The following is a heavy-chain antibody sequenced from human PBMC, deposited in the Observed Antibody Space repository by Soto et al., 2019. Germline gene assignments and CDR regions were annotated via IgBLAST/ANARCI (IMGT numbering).Heavy chain of an antibody. CDR1: GYTFTNYW. CDR2: IYPGDSDT. CDR3: AASICYYGMDV. J-gene: IGHJ6*02. V-gene: IGHV5-51*01. Sequence: ESLQISCKGSGYTFTNYWIGWVRQMPGKGLEWMGIIYPGDSDTKYNPSFQGQVTISADKSITTTYLRWTSLKASDTAIYYCAASICYYGMDVWGQGTMVTVSS.